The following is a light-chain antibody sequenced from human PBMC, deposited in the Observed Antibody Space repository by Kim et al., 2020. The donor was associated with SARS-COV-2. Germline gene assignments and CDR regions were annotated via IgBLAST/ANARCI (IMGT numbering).Light chain of an antibody. Sequence: QSALTQPASVSGSPGQSITISCTGTSSDVGGYNYVSWYQQHPGKAPKLMIYDVSNRPSGDSNRFSGSKSGNTASLTISGLQAEDEVDYYCSSYTSSSTLVFGGGTQLTVL. CDR3: SSYTSSSTLV. CDR2: DVS. V-gene: IGLV2-14*03. J-gene: IGLJ2*01. CDR1: SSDVGGYNY.